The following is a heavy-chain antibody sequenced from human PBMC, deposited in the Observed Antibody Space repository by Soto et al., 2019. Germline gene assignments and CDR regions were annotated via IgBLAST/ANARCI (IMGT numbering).Heavy chain of an antibody. Sequence: PSETLSLTCTVSGDSIRSSSYWGWIRQPPVKGLEWIGSIYSTGNTYYNPSLNSQVTISVDTSKNQFSLNVISVTAADTAVYYCRRSSRYSTDVWGQGTTVTVSS. J-gene: IGHJ6*02. CDR2: IYSTGNT. V-gene: IGHV4-39*01. D-gene: IGHD6-13*01. CDR1: GDSIRSSSY. CDR3: RRSSRYSTDV.